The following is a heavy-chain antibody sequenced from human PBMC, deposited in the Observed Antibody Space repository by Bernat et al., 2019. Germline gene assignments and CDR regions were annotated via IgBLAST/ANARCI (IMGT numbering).Heavy chain of an antibody. CDR3: SAYGGNSV. CDR1: GFTVGDHH. J-gene: IGHJ4*02. D-gene: IGHD2-21*02. V-gene: IGHV3-66*01. Sequence: EVQVVTSGGGLVQPGESLRLSCAASGFTVGDHHMNWVRQAPGKGLEWVAVIYNGGATYYADSVQGRFTISRDSSKNTVYLQMSGLRAEDTAVYYCSAYGGNSVWDQGTRVTVSS. CDR2: IYNGGAT.